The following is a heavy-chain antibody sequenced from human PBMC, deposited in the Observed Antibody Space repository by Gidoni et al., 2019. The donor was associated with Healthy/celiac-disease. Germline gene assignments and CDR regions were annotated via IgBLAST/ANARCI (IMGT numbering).Heavy chain of an antibody. D-gene: IGHD4-17*01. CDR3: ARDPLRNGDYGDDAFDI. V-gene: IGHV3-21*01. CDR2: ISSSSSYI. Sequence: EVQLVESGGGLVKPGGSLRLSCAASGFTFSSYSMNWVRQAPGKGLEWVSSISSSSSYISYADSVKGRFTISRDNAKNSLYLQMNRLRAEDTAVYYCARDPLRNGDYGDDAFDIWGQGTMVTVSS. CDR1: GFTFSSYS. J-gene: IGHJ3*02.